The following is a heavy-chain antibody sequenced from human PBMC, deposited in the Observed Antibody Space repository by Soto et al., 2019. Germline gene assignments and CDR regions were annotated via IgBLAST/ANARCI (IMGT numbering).Heavy chain of an antibody. V-gene: IGHV3-15*07. CDR2: FKSKIDGGTI. CDR1: GVTCYDAG. J-gene: IGHJ4*02. CDR3: FTDREFRPAY. Sequence: SLRLCSGAAGVTCYDAGGNGARKATGKGLESVGLFKSKIDGGTIHYAAPLEGRFTISRDDSKNMFYLQMNSLKVEDTAVYYCFTDREFRPAYWGQGTLVTVSS.